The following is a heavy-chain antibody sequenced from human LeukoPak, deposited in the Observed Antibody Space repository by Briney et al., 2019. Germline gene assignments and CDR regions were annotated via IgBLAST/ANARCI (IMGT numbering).Heavy chain of an antibody. CDR3: ARDPRNVGLAP. V-gene: IGHV3-7*01. J-gene: IGHJ5*02. CDR1: GFTFSNHW. CDR2: IKQDGSET. Sequence: PGGSLRLSCTASGFTFSNHWMTWVRQAPGKGPEWVATIKQDGSETYYVDSVKGRFTISRDNGKNSLYVQMNNLRVEDTAVHYCARDPRNVGLAPWGQGTLVTVSS. D-gene: IGHD2-15*01.